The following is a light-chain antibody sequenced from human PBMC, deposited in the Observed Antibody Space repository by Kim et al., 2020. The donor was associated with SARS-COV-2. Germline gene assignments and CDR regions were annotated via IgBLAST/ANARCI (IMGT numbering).Light chain of an antibody. Sequence: AIRLTQSPSSLSSSTGDRVTITCRASQGISSYLAWYQQKPGKAPKLLIYAASTVHSGVPSRFSGSGSGTDFTLTISCLQSEDFATYYCQQYYRQMTFGQGTRLEIK. V-gene: IGKV1-8*01. J-gene: IGKJ1*01. CDR1: QGISSY. CDR2: AAS. CDR3: QQYYRQMT.